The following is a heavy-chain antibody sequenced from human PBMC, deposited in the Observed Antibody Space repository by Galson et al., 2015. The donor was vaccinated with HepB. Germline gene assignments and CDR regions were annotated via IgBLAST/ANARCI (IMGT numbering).Heavy chain of an antibody. CDR3: ARTPGSYYGNWFDP. D-gene: IGHD1-26*01. J-gene: IGHJ5*02. V-gene: IGHV3-48*02. Sequence: LRLSCAASGFTFSSYSMNWVRQAPGKGLEWVSYISSSSSTIYYADSVKGRFTISRDNAKNSLYLQMNSLRDVDTAVYYCARTPGSYYGNWFDPWGQGTLVTVSS. CDR1: GFTFSSYS. CDR2: ISSSSSTI.